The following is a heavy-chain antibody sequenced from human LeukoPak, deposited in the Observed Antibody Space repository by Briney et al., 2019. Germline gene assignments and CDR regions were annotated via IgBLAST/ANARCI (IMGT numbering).Heavy chain of an antibody. CDR2: IYYSGST. V-gene: IGHV4-31*03. Sequence: SQTLSLTCTVSGGSISSGGYYWSWIRQHPGKGLEWIGYIYYSGSTYYNPSLKSRVTISVDTSKNQFSLKLSSVTAADTAVYYCARVWDGNYYGSGSYYNPFDPWGQGTLVTVSS. CDR3: ARVWDGNYYGSGSYYNPFDP. J-gene: IGHJ5*02. D-gene: IGHD3-10*01. CDR1: GGSISSGGYY.